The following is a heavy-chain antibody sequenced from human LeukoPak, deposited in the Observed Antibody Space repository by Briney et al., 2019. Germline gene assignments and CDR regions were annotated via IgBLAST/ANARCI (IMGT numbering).Heavy chain of an antibody. V-gene: IGHV3-74*01. CDR3: ARDPTYYDFWSGYYTRDYFDY. CDR1: GFTFSSYW. J-gene: IGHJ4*02. D-gene: IGHD3-3*01. CDR2: INTDGSST. Sequence: GGSQRLSCAASGFTFSSYWMHWVRQAPGKGLVWVSRINTDGSSTSYADSVKGRFTISRDNAKNTLYLQMNSLRAEDTAVYYCARDPTYYDFWSGYYTRDYFDYWGQGTLVTVSS.